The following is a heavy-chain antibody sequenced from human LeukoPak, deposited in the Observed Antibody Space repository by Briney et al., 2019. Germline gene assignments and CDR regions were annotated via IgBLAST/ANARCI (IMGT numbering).Heavy chain of an antibody. Sequence: PGGSLRLSCTPSGFTFSHYGMHWLRQATGKGLEWVAVIWSDATNIYYGDSVKGRFTISRDNSKNTIYLQMNSLRVEDTAVYYCAKDAQRGFDYSNSLESWGQGTLVTVSS. CDR2: IWSDATNI. D-gene: IGHD4-11*01. CDR1: GFTFSHYG. CDR3: AKDAQRGFDYSNSLES. J-gene: IGHJ5*01. V-gene: IGHV3-33*06.